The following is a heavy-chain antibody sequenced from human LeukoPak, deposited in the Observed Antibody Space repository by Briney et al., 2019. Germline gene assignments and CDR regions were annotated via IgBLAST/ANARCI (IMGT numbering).Heavy chain of an antibody. V-gene: IGHV3-23*01. Sequence: GGSLRLSCAASGFTFSSSAMSWVRQVPGKGLEWVSGISASGGSTYYADSVRGRFTISRDNSKNTLYVQMNSLRDEDTAVYYCANVFWSGYFPRDYWGQGTLVTVSS. CDR1: GFTFSSSA. D-gene: IGHD3-3*01. J-gene: IGHJ4*02. CDR3: ANVFWSGYFPRDY. CDR2: ISASGGST.